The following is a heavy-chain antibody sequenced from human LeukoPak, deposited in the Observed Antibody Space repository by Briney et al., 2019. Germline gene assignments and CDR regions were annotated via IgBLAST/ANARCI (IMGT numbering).Heavy chain of an antibody. CDR1: GYTFTKHG. V-gene: IGHV1-18*01. D-gene: IGHD2/OR15-2a*01. CDR3: ARDWPAVITDY. CDR2: ISADNGKT. J-gene: IGHJ4*02. Sequence: ASVNVSCKASGYTFTKHGISWLRQAPGQGLEWMGWISADNGKTEYAQKFQGRVTLTTDTSASTVYMELKSLRSDDTAVYYCARDWPAVITDYWGLGTLVIVSS.